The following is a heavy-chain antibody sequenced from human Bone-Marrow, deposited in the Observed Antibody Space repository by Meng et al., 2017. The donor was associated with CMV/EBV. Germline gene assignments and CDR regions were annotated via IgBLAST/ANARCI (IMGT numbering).Heavy chain of an antibody. J-gene: IGHJ6*02. CDR3: ARTYCGGDCYHYGMDV. CDR2: ISYDGSNK. V-gene: IGHV3-30-3*01. CDR1: GFTFSSYA. Sequence: GGSLRLSCAASGFTFSSYAMHWVRQAPGKGLEWVAVISYDGSNKYYADSVKGRFTISRDNAKNSLYLQMNSLRAEDTAVYYCARTYCGGDCYHYGMDVWGQGTTVTVSS. D-gene: IGHD2-21*01.